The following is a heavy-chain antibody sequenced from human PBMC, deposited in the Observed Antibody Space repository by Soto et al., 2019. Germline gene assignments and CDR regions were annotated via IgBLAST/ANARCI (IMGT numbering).Heavy chain of an antibody. V-gene: IGHV4-31*03. J-gene: IGHJ5*02. CDR3: ARVEGELLFSPPNWFDP. CDR2: IYYSGST. Sequence: TLSLTCTVSGGSISSGGYYWSWIRQHPGKGLEWIGYIYYSGSTYYNPSLKSRVTISVDTSKNQFSLKLSSVTAADTAVYYCARVEGELLFSPPNWFDPWGQGTLVTVSS. D-gene: IGHD2-21*02. CDR1: GGSISSGGYY.